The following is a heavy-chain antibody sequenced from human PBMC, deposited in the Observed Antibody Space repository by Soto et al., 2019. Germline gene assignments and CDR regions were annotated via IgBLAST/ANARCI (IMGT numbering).Heavy chain of an antibody. D-gene: IGHD6-19*01. CDR1: GYNFNGYY. CDR2: MNPNTGGA. CDR3: AKVISTIGSKQWLGKTKQGAVDC. J-gene: IGHJ4*02. Sequence: QVNLVQSGAEVKKPGASVKVSCKASGYNFNGYYIHWVRQAPGQGLEWMGWMNPNTGGANYAQKFQGKVIMTTDTSIISAYMELRSRTSDDTAVYYCAKVISTIGSKQWLGKTKQGAVDCWGQGTRVPVSS. V-gene: IGHV1-2*02.